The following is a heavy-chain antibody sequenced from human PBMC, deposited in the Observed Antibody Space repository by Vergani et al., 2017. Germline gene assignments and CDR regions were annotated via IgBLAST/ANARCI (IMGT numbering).Heavy chain of an antibody. CDR3: ARDPMYYYDSSGYYSPYYYYYMDV. CDR2: ISYDGSNK. J-gene: IGHJ6*03. D-gene: IGHD3-22*01. CDR1: GFTFSSYA. Sequence: QVQLVESGGGVVQPGRSLRLSCAASGFTFSSYAMHWVRQAPGKGLEWVAVISYDGSNKYYADSVKGRFTISRDNSKNTLYLQMNSLRAEDTAVYYCARDPMYYYDSSGYYSPYYYYYMDVWGKGTTVTVSS. V-gene: IGHV3-30-3*01.